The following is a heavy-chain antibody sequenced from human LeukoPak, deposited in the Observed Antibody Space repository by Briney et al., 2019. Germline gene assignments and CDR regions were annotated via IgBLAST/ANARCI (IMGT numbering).Heavy chain of an antibody. CDR3: ARDQYSSGWYYFDY. V-gene: IGHV3-66*01. Sequence: PGGSLRLSCAASGFTFSNYNMNWVRQAPGKGLDWISVIYSGGSTYYADSVKGRFTISRDNSKNTLYLQINSLRVEDTAVYYCARDQYSSGWYYFDYWGQGILVTVSS. CDR2: IYSGGST. D-gene: IGHD6-19*01. CDR1: GFTFSNYN. J-gene: IGHJ4*02.